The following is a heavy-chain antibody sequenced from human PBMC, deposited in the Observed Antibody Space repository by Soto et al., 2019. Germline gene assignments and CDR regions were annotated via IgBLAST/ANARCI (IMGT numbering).Heavy chain of an antibody. CDR2: INPSGGST. CDR3: ARAGRSSYSSGCYYFEY. Sequence: ASVKVSCKASGYTFTSYYMHWVRQAPGQGLEWMGIINPSGGSTSYAQKFQGRVTMTRDTSTSTVYMELSSLRSEDTAVYYCARAGRSSYSSGCYYFEYWGQGTLVTVS. V-gene: IGHV1-46*01. D-gene: IGHD6-19*01. J-gene: IGHJ4*02. CDR1: GYTFTSYY.